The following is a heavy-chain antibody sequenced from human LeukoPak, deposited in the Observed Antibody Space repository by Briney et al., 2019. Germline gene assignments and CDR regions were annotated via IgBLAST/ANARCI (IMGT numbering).Heavy chain of an antibody. D-gene: IGHD6-6*01. J-gene: IGHJ4*02. CDR3: ARGTDSSPGIDY. CDR1: GFTFSRYW. V-gene: IGHV3-7*01. Sequence: GGSLRLSCAASGFTFSRYWMTWVRQAPGKGLEWVANINQDGSEKYYVDSVKGRFTISRDNGKNSLILQMNSLRVEDTAIYYCARGTDSSPGIDYWGQGTLVTVSS. CDR2: INQDGSEK.